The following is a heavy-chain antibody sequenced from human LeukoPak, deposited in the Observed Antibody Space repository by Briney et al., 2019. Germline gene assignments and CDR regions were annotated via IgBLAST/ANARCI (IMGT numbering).Heavy chain of an antibody. CDR1: GFTFSSYA. CDR2: ISYDGSNK. J-gene: IGHJ4*02. V-gene: IGHV3-30-3*01. CDR3: ASSRHQLDY. Sequence: TGGSLRLSCAASGFTFSSYAMHWVRKAPGKGLEWVAVISYDGSNKYYADSVRGRFTISRDNSKNTLYLQMNSLRAEDTAVYYCASSRHQLDYWGEGTLVSVSS.